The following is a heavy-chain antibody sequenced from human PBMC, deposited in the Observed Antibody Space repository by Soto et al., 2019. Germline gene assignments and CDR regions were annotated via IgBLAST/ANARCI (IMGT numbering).Heavy chain of an antibody. D-gene: IGHD3-10*01. CDR1: GFTFSDYY. V-gene: IGHV3-11*04. Sequence: GGSLRLSCAASGFTFSDYYMSWIRQAAGKGLEWVSYISSSSDSTIYYAYSVKGRFTISRDNAKNSLYLQMNSLRADDSSVYYCARGIDYWGQGTLVTVSS. CDR3: ARGIDY. CDR2: ISSSSDSTI. J-gene: IGHJ4*02.